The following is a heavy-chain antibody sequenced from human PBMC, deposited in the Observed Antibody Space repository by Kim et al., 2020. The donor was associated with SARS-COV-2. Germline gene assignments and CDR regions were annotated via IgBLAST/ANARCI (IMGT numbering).Heavy chain of an antibody. V-gene: IGHV3-33*01. CDR2: IWYDGSNK. D-gene: IGHD3-10*01. Sequence: GGSLRLSCAASGFTFSSYGMHWVRQAPGKGLEWVAVIWYDGSNKYYADSVKGRFTISRDNSKNTLYLQMNSLRAEDTAVYYCARDGSYGSGSYYGSDYWGQGTLVTVSS. J-gene: IGHJ4*02. CDR1: GFTFSSYG. CDR3: ARDGSYGSGSYYGSDY.